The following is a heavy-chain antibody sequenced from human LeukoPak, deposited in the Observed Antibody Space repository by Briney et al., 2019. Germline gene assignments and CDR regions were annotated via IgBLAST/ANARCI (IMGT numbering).Heavy chain of an antibody. V-gene: IGHV4-39*01. J-gene: IGHJ6*03. Sequence: SETLSLTCTVSGGSISGGSYYWGWIRQPPGKGLEWFGSIYYTGSTYYNPSLKSRVTMSVDTSKNQFSLKLSSVTAADTAVYYCARRPSGLWNDGYYYYMDVWGKGTTVTISS. D-gene: IGHD1-1*01. CDR3: ARRPSGLWNDGYYYYMDV. CDR1: GGSISGGSYY. CDR2: IYYTGST.